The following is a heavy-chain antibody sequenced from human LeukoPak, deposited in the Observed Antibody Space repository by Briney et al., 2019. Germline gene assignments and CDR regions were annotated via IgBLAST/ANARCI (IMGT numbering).Heavy chain of an antibody. J-gene: IGHJ6*02. D-gene: IGHD3-22*01. CDR1: GYTFTSYG. Sequence: ASVKVSCKASGYTFTSYGISWVRQAPGQGLEWMGWISAYNGNTNYAQKLQGRVTMTTDTSTSTAYMELRSLRSDDTAVYHCARDSPRIYDSSGYYYYYGMDVWGQGTTVTVSS. CDR3: ARDSPRIYDSSGYYYYYGMDV. CDR2: ISAYNGNT. V-gene: IGHV1-18*01.